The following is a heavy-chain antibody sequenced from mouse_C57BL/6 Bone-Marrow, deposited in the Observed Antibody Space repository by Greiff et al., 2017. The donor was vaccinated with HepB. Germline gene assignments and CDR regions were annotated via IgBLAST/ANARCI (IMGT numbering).Heavy chain of an antibody. CDR3: ARRGAYYSKSYWYFDV. Sequence: QVQLKQSGAELARPGASVKLSCKASGYTFTSYGISWVKQRTGQGLEWIGEIYPRSGNTYYNEKFKGKATLTADKSSSTAYMELRSLTSEDSAVYFCARRGAYYSKSYWYFDVWGTGTTVTVSS. CDR2: IYPRSGNT. CDR1: GYTFTSYG. J-gene: IGHJ1*03. V-gene: IGHV1-81*01. D-gene: IGHD2-5*01.